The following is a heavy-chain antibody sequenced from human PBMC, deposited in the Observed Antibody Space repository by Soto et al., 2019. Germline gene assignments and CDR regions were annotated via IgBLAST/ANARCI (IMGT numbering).Heavy chain of an antibody. CDR2: TTQDRNDK. V-gene: IGHV3-7*01. CDR3: ASLDTARIQIAGY. CDR1: GSTYNRAN. D-gene: IGHD5-18*01. Sequence: GGYLTLYCVSAGSTYNRANKTCVRHVSGYRLERLAMTTQDRNDKHYVGSVRGRFTISRDSAKNSMYLQMNSLTAEDTAIYYCASLDTARIQIAGYWGQG. J-gene: IGHJ4*02.